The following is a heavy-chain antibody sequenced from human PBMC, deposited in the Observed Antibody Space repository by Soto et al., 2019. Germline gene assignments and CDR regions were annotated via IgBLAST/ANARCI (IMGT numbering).Heavy chain of an antibody. CDR2: ISGSGGST. Sequence: GGSLRLSCAASGFTFSSYAMSWVRQAPGKGLEWVSAISGSGGSTYYADSVKGRFTISRDNSKNTLYLQMNSLRAEDTAVYYCAKTYSSGWYSVDNYYYGMDVWGQGTTVTVSS. CDR3: AKTYSSGWYSVDNYYYGMDV. J-gene: IGHJ6*02. D-gene: IGHD6-19*01. CDR1: GFTFSSYA. V-gene: IGHV3-23*01.